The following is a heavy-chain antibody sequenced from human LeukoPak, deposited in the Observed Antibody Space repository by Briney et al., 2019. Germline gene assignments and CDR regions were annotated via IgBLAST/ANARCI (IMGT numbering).Heavy chain of an antibody. V-gene: IGHV4-4*07. Sequence: SETLSLTCTVSGASSSSYYWSWIRQPAGKGLEWIGRIYTSGTMNYNPSLKSRVTISVDTSKNQFTLKVNSVTSADTAVYYCARDQEYSGSYYRYFDFWGQGALVTVSS. CDR3: ARDQEYSGSYYRYFDF. CDR1: GASSSSYY. J-gene: IGHJ4*02. D-gene: IGHD1-26*01. CDR2: IYTSGTM.